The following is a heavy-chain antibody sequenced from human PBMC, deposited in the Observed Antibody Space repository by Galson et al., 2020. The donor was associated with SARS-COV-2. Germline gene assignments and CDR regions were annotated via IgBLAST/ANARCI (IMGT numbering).Heavy chain of an antibody. D-gene: IGHD3-22*01. CDR1: GFSFSDYW. CDR2: INTYGNST. Sequence: SCAASGFSFSDYWMYWVRQAPGKGLVWVSRINTYGNSTNYADSVRGRFTVSRDNAKNMLYLQMNSLRAEDTAVYYCVRHSSGDYWGQGTLVTVSS. J-gene: IGHJ4*02. V-gene: IGHV3-74*01. CDR3: VRHSSGDY.